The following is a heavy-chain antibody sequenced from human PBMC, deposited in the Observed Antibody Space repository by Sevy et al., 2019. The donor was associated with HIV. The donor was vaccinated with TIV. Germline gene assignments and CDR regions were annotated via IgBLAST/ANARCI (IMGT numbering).Heavy chain of an antibody. CDR1: GFTFSSYA. CDR2: ISYDGSNK. CDR3: ARDVRSPDY. J-gene: IGHJ4*02. V-gene: IGHV3-30*04. Sequence: GESLKISCAASGFTFSSYAMHWVRQAPGKGLEWVAVISYDGSNKYYADSVKGRFTISRDKSKKTLYLQMNSLRAEDTAVYYCARDVRSPDYWGQGTLVTVSS.